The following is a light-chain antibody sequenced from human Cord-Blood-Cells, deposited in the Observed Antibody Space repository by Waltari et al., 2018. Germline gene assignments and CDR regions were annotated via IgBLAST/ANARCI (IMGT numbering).Light chain of an antibody. Sequence: DIQMTQSPSSLSASVGDRVTINCRASQSISSYLNWYQQKPGKAPKLLIYAASSLQSGVPSRFSGSGSGTDFTLTISSLQPEDFATYYCQQSYSTLQTFGQGTKVEIK. CDR1: QSISSY. J-gene: IGKJ1*01. CDR2: AAS. CDR3: QQSYSTLQT. V-gene: IGKV1-39*01.